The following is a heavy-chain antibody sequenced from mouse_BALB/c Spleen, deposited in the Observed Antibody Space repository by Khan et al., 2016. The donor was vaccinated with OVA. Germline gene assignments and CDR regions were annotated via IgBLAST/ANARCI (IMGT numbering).Heavy chain of an antibody. CDR2: ITPNNGGT. J-gene: IGHJ2*01. V-gene: IGHV1-18*01. CDR3: TRGGHGSPFDY. Sequence: EVQLQQSGPGLVKPGASVKIPCKASGYTFTDYNMDWVKQSHGKSLEWIGDITPNNGGTIYNQKFKGKATLTVDKSSSTAYMELRSLTSEDTAVYYCTRGGHGSPFDYWGQGTTLTVSS. CDR1: GYTFTDYN. D-gene: IGHD1-1*01.